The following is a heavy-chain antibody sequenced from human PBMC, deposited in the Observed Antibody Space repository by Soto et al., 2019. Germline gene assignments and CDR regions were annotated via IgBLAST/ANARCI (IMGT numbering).Heavy chain of an antibody. CDR2: ISLYSDGT. J-gene: IGHJ5*02. D-gene: IGHD2-2*01. V-gene: IGHV1-18*01. CDR3: ARVVPGAEAWFGP. CDR1: GYTVSNYG. Sequence: ASVKVSCKTSGYTVSNYGITWVRQAPGQPLEWLGWISLYSDGTNYAQKFQGRVSMTTDTSTTTAYMELRSLRSDDTAVYYCARVVPGAEAWFGPWGQGTLVTVSS.